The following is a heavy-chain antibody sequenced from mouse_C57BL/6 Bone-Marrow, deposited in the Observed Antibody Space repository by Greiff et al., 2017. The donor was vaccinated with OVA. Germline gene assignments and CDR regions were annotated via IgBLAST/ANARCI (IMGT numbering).Heavy chain of an antibody. CDR2: ISDGGSYT. V-gene: IGHV5-4*01. CDR1: GFTFSSYA. Sequence: LQESGGGLVKPGGSLKLSCAASGFTFSSYAMSWVRQTPEKRLEWVATISDGGSYTYYPDNVKGRFTISRDNAKNNLYLQMSHLKSEDTAMYYCARVPLPYYYGSSPYAMDYWGQGTSVTVSS. D-gene: IGHD1-1*01. J-gene: IGHJ4*01. CDR3: ARVPLPYYYGSSPYAMDY.